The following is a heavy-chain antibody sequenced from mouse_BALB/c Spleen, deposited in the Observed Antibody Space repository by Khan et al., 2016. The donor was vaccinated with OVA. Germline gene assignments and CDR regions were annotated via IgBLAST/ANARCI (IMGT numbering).Heavy chain of an antibody. CDR3: TREWAAWFPY. CDR1: GYIFTDYN. CDR2: IYPGSDNT. V-gene: IGHV1-77*01. J-gene: IGHJ3*01. Sequence: VQLQQSGAELARPGASVKLSCKASGYIFTDYNINWMRQRTGQGLEWIGEIYPGSDNTHYNERFKGKATLTVDKSSSTAYMHLSSLTSEDSAVYFCTREWAAWFPYWGQGTLVTVSA.